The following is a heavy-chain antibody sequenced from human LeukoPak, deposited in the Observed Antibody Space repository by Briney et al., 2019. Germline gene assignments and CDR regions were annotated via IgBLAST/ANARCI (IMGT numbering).Heavy chain of an antibody. CDR2: IKQDGSEK. V-gene: IGHV3-7*03. Sequence: GGSLRLSCAASGFTFSSYWMSWVRQAPGKGLEWVANIKQDGSEKYYVDSVKGRFTISRDNAKNSLYLQMNSLRAEDTAVYYCAREYYDTLTGYCDYWGQGTLVTVSS. CDR3: AREYYDTLTGYCDY. J-gene: IGHJ4*02. CDR1: GFTFSSYW. D-gene: IGHD3-9*01.